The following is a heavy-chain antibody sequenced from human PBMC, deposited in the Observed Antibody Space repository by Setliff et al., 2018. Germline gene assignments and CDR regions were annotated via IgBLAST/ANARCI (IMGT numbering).Heavy chain of an antibody. D-gene: IGHD4-4*01. CDR2: IYYSGST. Sequence: PSETLSLTCTVSDVSISSSSFYWAWIRQPPGKGLEWIGSIYYSGSTYYNPSLTSRVTISVDTSQNQFSLRLSSVTAADTAVYYCARGTTNLNYYYYMDVWGKGTTVTVSS. CDR1: DVSISSSSFY. J-gene: IGHJ6*03. V-gene: IGHV4-39*07. CDR3: ARGTTNLNYYYYMDV.